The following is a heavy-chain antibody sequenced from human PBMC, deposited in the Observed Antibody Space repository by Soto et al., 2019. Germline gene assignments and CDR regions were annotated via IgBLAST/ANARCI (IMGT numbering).Heavy chain of an antibody. CDR2: ISGSGGST. J-gene: IGHJ4*02. D-gene: IGHD3-10*01. CDR1: GFTFSSYA. CDR3: AKDSEVELRGVPASHFDY. Sequence: EVQLLESGGGLVQPGGSMRLSCAASGFTFSSYAMSWVRQAPGKGLEWVSAISGSGGSTYYADSVKGRFTISRDNSKNTLYLQMNSLRAEDTAVYYCAKDSEVELRGVPASHFDYWGQGTLVTVSS. V-gene: IGHV3-23*01.